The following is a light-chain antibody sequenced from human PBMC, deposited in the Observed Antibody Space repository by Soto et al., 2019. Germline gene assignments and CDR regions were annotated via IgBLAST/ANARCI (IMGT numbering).Light chain of an antibody. V-gene: IGLV2-14*01. Sequence: QSVLTQPASVSVSPGQSITISCTGTSSDVGAYNYVSWYQQHPAKVPKLMIYDVSNRLSGVSDRFSGSKSGNTASLTISGLQAEDEADYYCYSYASSSTYVFGTGTKVTVL. J-gene: IGLJ1*01. CDR1: SSDVGAYNY. CDR2: DVS. CDR3: YSYASSSTYV.